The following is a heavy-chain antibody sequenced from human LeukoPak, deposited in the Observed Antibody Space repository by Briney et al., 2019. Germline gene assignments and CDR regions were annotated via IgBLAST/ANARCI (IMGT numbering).Heavy chain of an antibody. D-gene: IGHD3-10*01. Sequence: PGGSLRHSCAASGFTFSDYYMSWLRQAPGKGLEWVSYISSDSSTIYYADSVKGQFTISRDNSKNTLYLQMHSLRGEDTAVYYCAKDLSDGSGTHYQFYYYFYGMDVWGQGTSVTVSS. CDR1: GFTFSDYY. V-gene: IGHV3-11*04. CDR3: AKDLSDGSGTHYQFYYYFYGMDV. J-gene: IGHJ6*02. CDR2: ISSDSSTI.